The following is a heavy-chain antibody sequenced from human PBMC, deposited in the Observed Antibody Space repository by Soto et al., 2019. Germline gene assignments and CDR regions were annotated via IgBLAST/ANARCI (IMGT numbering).Heavy chain of an antibody. D-gene: IGHD3-22*01. V-gene: IGHV3-11*06. Sequence: KAGGSLRLSCAASGFTFSDYYMSWIRQAPGKGLEWLSYISGSSDNTNYADSVKGRFTISRDNAKKPLYLEMNSLRAEDTAVYYCATITMMTWGQGTLVTVSS. CDR1: GFTFSDYY. CDR2: ISGSSDNT. J-gene: IGHJ5*02. CDR3: ATITMMT.